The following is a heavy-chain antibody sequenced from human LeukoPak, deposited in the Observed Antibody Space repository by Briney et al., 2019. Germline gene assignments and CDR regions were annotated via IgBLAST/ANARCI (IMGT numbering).Heavy chain of an antibody. Sequence: PSETLSLTCAVYGGSFSDYYWSWIRQPPGKGLEWIGEINHSGSTNYSPSLKSRVTISVDTSKNQFSLNLTSVTAADTAVYFCARGESRRDYWGQGTLVTVSS. J-gene: IGHJ4*02. CDR3: ARGESRRDY. CDR1: GGSFSDYY. V-gene: IGHV4-34*01. CDR2: INHSGST.